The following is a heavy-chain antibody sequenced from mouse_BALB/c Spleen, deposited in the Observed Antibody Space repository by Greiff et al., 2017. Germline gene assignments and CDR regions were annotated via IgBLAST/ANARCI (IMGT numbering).Heavy chain of an antibody. CDR1: GYTFTDYA. CDR3: ARGTTAQAWFAY. Sequence: VQLQQSGAELVRPGVSVKISCKGSGYTFTDYAMHWVKQSHAKSLEWIGVISTYYGDASYNQKFKGKATMTVDKSSSTAYMELARLTSEDSAIYYCARGTTAQAWFAYWGQGTLVTVSA. D-gene: IGHD1-2*01. CDR2: ISTYYGDA. V-gene: IGHV1S137*01. J-gene: IGHJ3*01.